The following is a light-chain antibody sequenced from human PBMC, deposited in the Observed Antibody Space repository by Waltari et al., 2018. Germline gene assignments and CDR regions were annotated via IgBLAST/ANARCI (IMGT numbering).Light chain of an antibody. J-gene: IGLJ2*01. CDR3: NCRDSSGNHR. V-gene: IGLV3-19*01. Sequence: SSELTQDPAVSVAVGQTVRITCQGDNLKTYFARWYQQKPGQGPLLVIYDRNDRPSGIPDRFFGASTGDKSSLTITGAQAEDEADYFCNCRDSSGNHRFGGGTKLTVL. CDR2: DRN. CDR1: NLKTYF.